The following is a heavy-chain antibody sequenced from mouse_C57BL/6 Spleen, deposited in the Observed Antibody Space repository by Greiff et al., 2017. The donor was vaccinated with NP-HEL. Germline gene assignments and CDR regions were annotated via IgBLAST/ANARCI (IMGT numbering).Heavy chain of an antibody. V-gene: IGHV1-55*01. CDR2: IYPGSGST. CDR1: GYTFTSYW. Sequence: QVQLKQPGAELVKPGASVKMSCKASGYTFTSYWITWVKQRPGQGLEWIGDIYPGSGSTNYNEKFKSKATLTVDKSSSTAYMQLSSLPSEDSAVYYCAREDCLDGNYEDFDVWGTGTTVTVSS. D-gene: IGHD2-1*01. J-gene: IGHJ1*03. CDR3: AREDCLDGNYEDFDV.